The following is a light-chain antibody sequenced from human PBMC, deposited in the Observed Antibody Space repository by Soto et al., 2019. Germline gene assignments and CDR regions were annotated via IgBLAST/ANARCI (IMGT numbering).Light chain of an antibody. V-gene: IGKV3-15*01. J-gene: IGKJ2*01. CDR1: QSVSIN. CDR2: GAS. Sequence: EKVMTQSPGTLSVSPGERATLSCRASQSVSINLAWYQQKPGQAPRLLIYGASTRATGISARFSGSGSGTEFTLTISSLQSEDFAVYYCQQYDNWPYTFGQGTKLEIK. CDR3: QQYDNWPYT.